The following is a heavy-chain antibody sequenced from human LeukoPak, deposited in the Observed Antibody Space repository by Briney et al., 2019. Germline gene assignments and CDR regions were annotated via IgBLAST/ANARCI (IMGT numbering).Heavy chain of an antibody. CDR2: IRYDGSNK. D-gene: IGHD6-19*01. J-gene: IGHJ4*02. V-gene: IGHV3-30*02. CDR3: AKDRGGSGWYKGGFDY. CDR1: GFTFNSYG. Sequence: PGGSLRLSCAASGFTFNSYGMHWVRRAPGKGLEWVAFIRYDGSNKYYADSVKGRFTISRDNSKNTLYLQMNSLRAEDTAVYYCAKDRGGSGWYKGGFDYWGQGTLVTVSS.